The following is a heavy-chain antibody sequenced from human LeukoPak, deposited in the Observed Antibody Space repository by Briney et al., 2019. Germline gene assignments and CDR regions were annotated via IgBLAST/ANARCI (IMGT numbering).Heavy chain of an antibody. Sequence: SETLSLTCTVSGGSIGIYYWNWIRQPPGKGLEWIGYIYYSGGTDYNPSLKSRVTISVDKSKNQFSLKLSSVTAADTAVYYCARQEYCGTTRCYASGFDPWGQGTLVTVSS. J-gene: IGHJ5*02. CDR3: ARQEYCGTTRCYASGFDP. D-gene: IGHD2-2*01. V-gene: IGHV4-59*08. CDR2: IYYSGGT. CDR1: GGSIGIYY.